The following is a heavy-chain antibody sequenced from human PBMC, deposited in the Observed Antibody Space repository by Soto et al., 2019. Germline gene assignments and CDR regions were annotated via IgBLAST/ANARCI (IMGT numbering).Heavy chain of an antibody. D-gene: IGHD3-22*01. V-gene: IGHV4-34*01. J-gene: IGHJ3*02. Sequence: PSDTLSLACAVYGGSFSDYYWSWIRQPPWKGLEWIGEINLSGGTKYNPSLKSRVTISVDTSKNQFSLNLSSVTAADTAVYYCARRGDYYDSSGDAFDIWGQGTMVTVS. CDR1: GGSFSDYY. CDR3: ARRGDYYDSSGDAFDI. CDR2: INLSGGT.